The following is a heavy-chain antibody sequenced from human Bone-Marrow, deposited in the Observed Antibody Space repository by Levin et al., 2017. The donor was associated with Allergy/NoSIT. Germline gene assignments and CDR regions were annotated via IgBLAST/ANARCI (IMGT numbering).Heavy chain of an antibody. J-gene: IGHJ3*02. V-gene: IGHV3-11*01. D-gene: IGHD3-10*01. CDR1: GFTFSNYY. Sequence: KSGWSLRLSCATSGFTFSNYYMSWIRQAPGKGLDWVSYISSSDSSRYYADSVRGRFTISTDNAMNSLYLQMNSLRVEDTAIYYCARVLRGGISGYAFDIWGQGTMVTVSS. CDR3: ARVLRGGISGYAFDI. CDR2: ISSSDSSR.